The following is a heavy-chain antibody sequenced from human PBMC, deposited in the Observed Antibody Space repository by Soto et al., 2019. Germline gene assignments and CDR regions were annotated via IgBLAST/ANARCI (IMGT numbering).Heavy chain of an antibody. V-gene: IGHV4-4*02. CDR3: AKVSIAAAGTASRFDY. Sequence: KASETLSLTCAVSGGSISSSNWWSWVRQPPGKGLEWIGEIYHSGSTNYNPSLKSRVTISVDKSKNQFSLKLSSVTAADTAVYYCAKVSIAAAGTASRFDYWGQGTLVTVSS. D-gene: IGHD6-13*01. J-gene: IGHJ4*02. CDR2: IYHSGST. CDR1: GGSISSSNW.